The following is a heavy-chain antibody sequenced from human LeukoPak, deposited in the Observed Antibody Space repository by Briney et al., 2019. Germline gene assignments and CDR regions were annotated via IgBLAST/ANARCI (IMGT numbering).Heavy chain of an antibody. CDR2: IKQDGSEK. CDR3: ARYLAAAGTFDY. V-gene: IGHV3-7*04. CDR1: GFTFDDYG. D-gene: IGHD6-13*01. Sequence: GGSLRLSCAASGFTFDDYGMSWVRQAPGKGLEWVANIKQDGSEKYYVDSVKGRFTISRDNAKNSLYLQMNSLRAEDTAVYYCARYLAAAGTFDYWGQGTLVTVSS. J-gene: IGHJ4*02.